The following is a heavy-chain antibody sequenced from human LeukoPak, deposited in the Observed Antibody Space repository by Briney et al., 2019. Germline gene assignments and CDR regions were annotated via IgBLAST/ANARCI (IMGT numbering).Heavy chain of an antibody. J-gene: IGHJ6*04. CDR2: ISGSGGST. V-gene: IGHV3-23*01. CDR1: GFTFSSYA. CDR3: AKDCETEMYDILTGYYPRGFGMDV. D-gene: IGHD3-9*01. Sequence: PGGSLRLSCAASGFTFSSYAMSWVRQAPGKGLEWVSAISGSGGSTYYADSVKGRFTISRDNSKNTLYLQMNSLRAEDTAVYYCAKDCETEMYDILTGYYPRGFGMDVWGKGTTVTVSS.